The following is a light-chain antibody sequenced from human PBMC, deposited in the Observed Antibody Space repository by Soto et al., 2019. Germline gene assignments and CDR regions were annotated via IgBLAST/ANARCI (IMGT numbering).Light chain of an antibody. CDR3: SSYTTSTTLV. J-gene: IGLJ2*01. CDR2: EVN. Sequence: QSALTQPASVSGSPGQSITVSCTGTTSDIGTYNYVSWYQQHPGKAPKLIIYEVNNRPSGVSNRFSGSKSGNTASLTVSRLQAEDEADYYCSSYTTSTTLVFGGGTKLTVL. V-gene: IGLV2-14*01. CDR1: TSDIGTYNY.